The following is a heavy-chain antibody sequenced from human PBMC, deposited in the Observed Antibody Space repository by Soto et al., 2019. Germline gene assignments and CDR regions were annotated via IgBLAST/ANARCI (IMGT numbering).Heavy chain of an antibody. CDR2: IIPIFGTA. J-gene: IGHJ6*02. CDR1: GGTFSSYA. Sequence: QVQLVQSGAEVKKPGSSVKVSCKASGGTFSSYAISWVRQAPGQGLEWMGGIIPIFGTANYAQKFQGRVTITADESTSTAYMELSSLRSDDTAVDYCAWGYCSGGSCDLSSSMEVWGQGTTVNVSS. CDR3: AWGYCSGGSCDLSSSMEV. V-gene: IGHV1-69*01. D-gene: IGHD2-15*01.